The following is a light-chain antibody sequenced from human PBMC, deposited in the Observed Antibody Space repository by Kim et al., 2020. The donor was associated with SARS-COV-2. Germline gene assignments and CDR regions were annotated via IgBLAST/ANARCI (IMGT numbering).Light chain of an antibody. V-gene: IGKV1-12*01. Sequence: DTQMTQSPSSVSASVGDRVTITCRASQGVSNWLAWYQQKPGRAPKLLIYAASKLHSGVPSRFSGGGSGTDFTLTISSLQPEGFATYYCQQANSFPVTFGQGTELE. CDR3: QQANSFPVT. CDR2: AAS. CDR1: QGVSNW. J-gene: IGKJ2*01.